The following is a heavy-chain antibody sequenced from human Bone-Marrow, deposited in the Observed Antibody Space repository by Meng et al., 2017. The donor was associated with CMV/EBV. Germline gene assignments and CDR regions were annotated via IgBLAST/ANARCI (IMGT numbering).Heavy chain of an antibody. Sequence: SQTLSLTCAISGDSVSSINTAWNWIRQSPSRGLEWLGRTYYRSKWYNNYAVSVKSRITISPDTSTNQFSLHLNFVTPEDTAVYYCAKVKGRGYYFDYWGQGTLVTVSS. CDR3: AKVKGRGYYFDY. D-gene: IGHD3-10*01. V-gene: IGHV6-1*01. J-gene: IGHJ4*02. CDR1: GDSVSSINTA. CDR2: TYYRSKWYN.